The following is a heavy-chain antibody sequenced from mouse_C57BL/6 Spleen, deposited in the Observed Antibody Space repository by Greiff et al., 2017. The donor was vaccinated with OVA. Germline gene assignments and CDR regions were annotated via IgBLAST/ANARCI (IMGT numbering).Heavy chain of an antibody. J-gene: IGHJ4*01. V-gene: IGHV5-9*01. CDR3: ARRGLPSHYYAMDY. Sequence: EVKLVESGGGLVKPGGSLKLSCAASGFTFSSYTMSWVRQTPEKRLEWVATISGGGGNTYYPDSVKGRFTISRDNAKNTLYLQMSSLRSEDTALYYCARRGLPSHYYAMDYWGQGTSVTVSS. CDR1: GFTFSSYT. D-gene: IGHD3-1*01. CDR2: ISGGGGNT.